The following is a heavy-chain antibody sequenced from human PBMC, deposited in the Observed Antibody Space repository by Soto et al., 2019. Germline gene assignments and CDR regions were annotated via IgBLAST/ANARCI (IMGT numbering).Heavy chain of an antibody. CDR3: AKPPAYSSSWYYFDY. D-gene: IGHD6-13*01. V-gene: IGHV3-74*01. CDR1: GFTFSTYW. J-gene: IGHJ4*01. Sequence: PGGSLRLSCAASGFTFSTYWMHWVRQAPGKGLVWVSRTNSDGSSTYYADSVKGRFTTFRDIAKNTLYLQMNSLRAEDTAVYYCAKPPAYSSSWYYFDYWGHGTLVTVSS. CDR2: TNSDGSST.